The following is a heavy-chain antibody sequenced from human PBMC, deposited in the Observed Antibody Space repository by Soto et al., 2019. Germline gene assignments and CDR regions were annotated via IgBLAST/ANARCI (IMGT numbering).Heavy chain of an antibody. CDR2: MNPNSGNT. D-gene: IGHD2-2*02. CDR3: ARGEYCSSTSCHRRGNYYYYGMDV. Sequence: AASVKVSCKASGYTFTSYDINWVRQATGQGLEWMGWMNPNSGNTGYAQKFQGRVTMTRNTPISTAYMELSSLRSEDTAVYYCARGEYCSSTSCHRRGNYYYYGMDVWGQGTTVTVSS. J-gene: IGHJ6*02. V-gene: IGHV1-8*01. CDR1: GYTFTSYD.